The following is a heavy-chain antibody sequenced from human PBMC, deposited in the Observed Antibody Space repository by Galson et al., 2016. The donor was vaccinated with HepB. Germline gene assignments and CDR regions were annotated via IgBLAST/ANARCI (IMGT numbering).Heavy chain of an antibody. V-gene: IGHV3-7*01. J-gene: IGHJ3*02. Sequence: SLRLSCAASGFSISAFWMGWVRQAPGKGLEWVADINQDGSAKYYVDSAKGQFTISRDNAKSTLCLQMSSLRVEDTAMYYCASGYTSGIWGQGTMVSVSS. CDR3: ASGYTSGI. D-gene: IGHD6-19*01. CDR1: GFSISAFW. CDR2: INQDGSAK.